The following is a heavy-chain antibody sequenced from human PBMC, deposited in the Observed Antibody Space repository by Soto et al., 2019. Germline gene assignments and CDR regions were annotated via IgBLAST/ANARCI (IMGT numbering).Heavy chain of an antibody. CDR3: ARATPNPYNWNSTYYGEMSY. Sequence: QVQLVQSGAEVKKPGSSVKVSCKASGGTFSSYAISWVRQAPGQGLEWMGGIIPIFGAANYAQKFQGRVTITADESTSTAYMELSSLRSEDTAVYYCARATPNPYNWNSTYYGEMSYWGQGTLVTVSS. CDR1: GGTFSSYA. D-gene: IGHD1-7*01. CDR2: IIPIFGAA. J-gene: IGHJ4*02. V-gene: IGHV1-69*12.